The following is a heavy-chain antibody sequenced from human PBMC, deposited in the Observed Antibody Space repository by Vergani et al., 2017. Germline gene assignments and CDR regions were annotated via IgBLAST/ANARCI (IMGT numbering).Heavy chain of an antibody. CDR3: TRVTALYYYYGMDV. D-gene: IGHD1-20*01. CDR2: IRSKAYGGTT. CDR1: GFTFGDYA. V-gene: IGHV3-49*04. J-gene: IGHJ6*02. Sequence: EVQLVESGGGLVQPGRSLRLSCTASGFTFGDYAMSWVRQATGKGLEWVGFIRSKAYGGTTEYAASVKGRFTISRDDSKSIAYLQMNSLKTEDTAVYYCTRVTALYYYYGMDVWGQGTTVTVSS.